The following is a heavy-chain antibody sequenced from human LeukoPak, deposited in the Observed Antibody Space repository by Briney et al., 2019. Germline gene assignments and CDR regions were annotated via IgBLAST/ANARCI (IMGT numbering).Heavy chain of an antibody. D-gene: IGHD6-6*01. V-gene: IGHV4-39*01. Sequence: KTSETLSLTCTVSGGSISSTSNYWGWIRQPPGKGLEWIGSIYYSGSTYYNPSLKSRVTISVDTSKNQFSLKLSSVTAADTAVYYCAGSRGYIAARRHFDYWGQGTLVTVSS. CDR3: AGSRGYIAARRHFDY. J-gene: IGHJ4*02. CDR2: IYYSGST. CDR1: GGSISSTSNY.